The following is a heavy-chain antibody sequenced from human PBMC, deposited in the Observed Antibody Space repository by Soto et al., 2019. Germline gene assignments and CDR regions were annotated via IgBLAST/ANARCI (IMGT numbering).Heavy chain of an antibody. D-gene: IGHD3-3*01. CDR1: GFTFSSYW. V-gene: IGHV3-7*05. CDR3: ARDLRVRSPPSVMEWLWTYNTSYYYYGMVV. CDR2: IKQDGSEK. Sequence: GGSLRLSCAASGFTFSSYWMSWVRQAPGKGLEWVANIKQDGSEKYYVDSVKGRFTISRDNAKNSLYLQMNSLRAEDTAVYYCARDLRVRSPPSVMEWLWTYNTSYYYYGMVVWGQGTTVNVSS. J-gene: IGHJ6*02.